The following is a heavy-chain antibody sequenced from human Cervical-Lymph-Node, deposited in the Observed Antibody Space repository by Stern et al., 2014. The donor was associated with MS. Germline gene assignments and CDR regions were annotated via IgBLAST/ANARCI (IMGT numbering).Heavy chain of an antibody. D-gene: IGHD3-22*01. V-gene: IGHV1-46*01. CDR3: ARSFYYDTTGYYNRYFDY. Sequence: QVQLVESGAEVKKPGASVKVSCKASGYSFTNYYIHWVRQAPGQGLEWMGVINPSGASTSYAQKFQGRVTMTSDTSTSIVYMELSSLRSEDTAVFYCARSFYYDTTGYYNRYFDYWGQGTLVTVSS. CDR1: GYSFTNYY. J-gene: IGHJ4*02. CDR2: INPSGAST.